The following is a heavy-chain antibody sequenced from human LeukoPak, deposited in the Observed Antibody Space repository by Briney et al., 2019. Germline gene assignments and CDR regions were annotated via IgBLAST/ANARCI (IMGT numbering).Heavy chain of an antibody. J-gene: IGHJ4*02. CDR1: GFTFDDYT. Sequence: PGGSLRLSCAASGFTFDDYTMHWVRQAPGKGLEWVANIKPDGSQQYYVDSMKGRFTISRDNAKNSLYLQMNSLRTEDTAVYYCARHGPSYYFDYWGQGTLVTVSS. D-gene: IGHD3-16*01. V-gene: IGHV3-7*03. CDR2: IKPDGSQQ. CDR3: ARHGPSYYFDY.